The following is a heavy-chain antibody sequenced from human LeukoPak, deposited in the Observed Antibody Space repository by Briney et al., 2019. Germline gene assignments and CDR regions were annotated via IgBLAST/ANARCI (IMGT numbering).Heavy chain of an antibody. Sequence: PGGSLRLSCAASGFTVRSNHMSWVRQAPGKGLEWVSVIYSGGSTYYAGSVKGRFTISRDNSKNTLYLQMNSLRAEDTAVYYCATAGRPDYYFDYWGQGTLVTVSS. CDR2: IYSGGST. J-gene: IGHJ4*02. CDR3: ATAGRPDYYFDY. CDR1: GFTVRSNH. V-gene: IGHV3-53*01. D-gene: IGHD2-2*01.